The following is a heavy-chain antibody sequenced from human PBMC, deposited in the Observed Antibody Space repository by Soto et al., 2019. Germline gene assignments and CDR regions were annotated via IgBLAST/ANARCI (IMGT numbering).Heavy chain of an antibody. CDR3: ARNGREYSYGPRWFAP. CDR1: GGTFRSYT. V-gene: IGHV1-69*02. Sequence: SVKVSCKASGGTFRSYTISWVRQAPGQGLEWMGRIIPILGIANYAQKFQGRVTITADKSTSTAYMELSSLRSEDTAVYYCARNGREYSYGPRWFAPWGQGTLVTVSS. J-gene: IGHJ5*02. CDR2: IIPILGIA. D-gene: IGHD5-18*01.